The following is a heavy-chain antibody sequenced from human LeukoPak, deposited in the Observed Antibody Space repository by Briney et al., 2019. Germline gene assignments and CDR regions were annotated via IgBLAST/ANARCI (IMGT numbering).Heavy chain of an antibody. CDR2: ISSSGSTI. Sequence: GGSLRLSCAASGFTFSSYEMNRVRQAPGKALEWVSYISSSGSTIYYADSVKGRFTISRDNAKNSLYLQMNSLRAEDTAVYYCARDGSPDYYGSGSYNYWGQGILVTGSS. V-gene: IGHV3-48*03. J-gene: IGHJ4*02. D-gene: IGHD3-10*01. CDR1: GFTFSSYE. CDR3: ARDGSPDYYGSGSYNY.